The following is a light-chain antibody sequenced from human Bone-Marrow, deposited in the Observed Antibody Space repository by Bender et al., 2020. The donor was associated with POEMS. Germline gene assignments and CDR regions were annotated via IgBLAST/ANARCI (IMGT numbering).Light chain of an antibody. J-gene: IGLJ2*01. V-gene: IGLV3-1*01. CDR1: KLGEEY. CDR2: QDT. CDR3: QSWGSNTAV. Sequence: SYELNQPPSVSVSPGQTATITCSGEKLGEEYACWYQQKPGQSPVVVIYQDTKRPSGIPERFSGSTSGNPASLTISGTQTMDEADYYCQSWGSNTAVFGGGTKLTVL.